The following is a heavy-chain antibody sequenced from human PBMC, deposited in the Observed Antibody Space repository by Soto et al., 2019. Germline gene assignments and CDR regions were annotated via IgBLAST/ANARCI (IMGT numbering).Heavy chain of an antibody. CDR3: TRDEVMITFGGVIVPYYYYYMDV. D-gene: IGHD3-16*02. Sequence: GGSLRLSCTASGFTFGDYAMSWFRQAPGKGLEWVGFIRSKAYGGTTEYAASVKGRFTISRDDSKSIAYLQMNSLKTEDTAVYYCTRDEVMITFGGVIVPYYYYYMDVWGKGTTVTVSS. J-gene: IGHJ6*03. CDR2: IRSKAYGGTT. V-gene: IGHV3-49*03. CDR1: GFTFGDYA.